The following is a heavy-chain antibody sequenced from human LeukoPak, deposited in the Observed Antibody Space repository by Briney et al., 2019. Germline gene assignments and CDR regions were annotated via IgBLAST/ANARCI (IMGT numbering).Heavy chain of an antibody. CDR3: ARGIGTGGSGEYYFDY. Sequence: ASVKVSCKASGFTFTSYDINWVRQATGQGLEWMGWMDSNSGDTGYAQKFQGRVTLTRNTSINTAYVHLHSLTSEDTAVYYCARGIGTGGSGEYYFDYWGQGTLVTVSS. CDR1: GFTFTSYD. D-gene: IGHD3-10*01. V-gene: IGHV1-8*01. CDR2: MDSNSGDT. J-gene: IGHJ4*02.